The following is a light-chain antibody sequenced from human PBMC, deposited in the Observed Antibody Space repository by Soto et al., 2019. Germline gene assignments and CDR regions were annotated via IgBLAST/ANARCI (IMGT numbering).Light chain of an antibody. CDR3: QQYYSYAIT. V-gene: IGKV1-8*01. CDR2: AAS. Sequence: IRMTQSPSSFSASTGDRVTITCRASQGISSYLAWYQQKPGKAPKLLIYAASTLQSGVPSRFSGSGSGTDFTLTISCLQSEDFATYYCQQYYSYAITFGQGTRLEIK. CDR1: QGISSY. J-gene: IGKJ5*01.